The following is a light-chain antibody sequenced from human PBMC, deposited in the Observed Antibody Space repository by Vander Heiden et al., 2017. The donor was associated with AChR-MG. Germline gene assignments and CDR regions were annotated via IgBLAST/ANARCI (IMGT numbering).Light chain of an antibody. V-gene: IGKV3-20*01. CDR2: RAS. CDR1: QRIGSSY. J-gene: IGKJ3*01. CDR3: QYSVDAEAFT. Sequence: EVVLTQSPGTLSLSPGETATLSCRASQRIGSSYLAWYQQKPGQAPRLLIYRASDRAGGIPDRFSGSGSGTDFTLTIRGLEREDFAVYYCQYSVDAEAFTFGHGTTVEVK.